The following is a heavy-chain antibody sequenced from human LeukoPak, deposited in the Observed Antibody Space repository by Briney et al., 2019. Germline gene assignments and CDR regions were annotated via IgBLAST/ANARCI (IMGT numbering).Heavy chain of an antibody. D-gene: IGHD5-18*01. CDR2: INPNSGGT. J-gene: IGHJ4*02. Sequence: GASVKVSCEASGYTFTGYYMHWVRQAPGQGLEWMGWINPNSGGTNYAQKFQGRVTMTRDTSISTAYMELSRLRSDDTAVYYCARDIKGYSYGLDYWGQGTLVTVSS. V-gene: IGHV1-2*02. CDR3: ARDIKGYSYGLDY. CDR1: GYTFTGYY.